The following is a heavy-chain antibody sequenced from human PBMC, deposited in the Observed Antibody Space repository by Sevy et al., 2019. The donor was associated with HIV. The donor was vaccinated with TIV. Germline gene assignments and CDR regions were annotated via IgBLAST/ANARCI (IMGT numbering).Heavy chain of an antibody. J-gene: IGHJ4*02. Sequence: SGPTLVNPTQTLTLTCTFSGFSFSTSGVGVGWIRQPPGKAPEWLAMIYWDGDTRYGPSRMNRLTIPKDTSKDQVVLRMANMEPVDTGTYYCAHRRSKGITITEFDYWGQGTLVTVSS. CDR1: GFSFSTSGVG. CDR3: AHRRSKGITITEFDY. V-gene: IGHV2-5*05. CDR2: IYWDGDT. D-gene: IGHD3-9*01.